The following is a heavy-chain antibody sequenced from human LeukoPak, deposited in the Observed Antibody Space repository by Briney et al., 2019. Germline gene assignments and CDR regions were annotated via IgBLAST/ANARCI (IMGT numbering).Heavy chain of an antibody. CDR1: GGTFSSYA. CDR2: IIPIFGTA. CDR3: AKGRAGKSKVGYYYGMDV. D-gene: IGHD6-13*01. Sequence: VASVKVSCKASGGTFSSYAISWVRQAPGQGLERMGGIIPIFGTANYAQKFQGRVTITADESTSTAYMELSSLRSEDTAVYYCAKGRAGKSKVGYYYGMDVWGQGTTVTVSS. J-gene: IGHJ6*02. V-gene: IGHV1-69*13.